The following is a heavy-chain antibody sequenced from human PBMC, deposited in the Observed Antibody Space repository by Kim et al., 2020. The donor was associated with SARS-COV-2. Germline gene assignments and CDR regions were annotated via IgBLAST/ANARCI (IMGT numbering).Heavy chain of an antibody. J-gene: IGHJ4*02. V-gene: IGHV3-48*02. D-gene: IGHD3-10*01. CDR2: ISGSSNIV. CDR1: GFTFSDYS. CDR3: ARASLVGGALIDY. Sequence: GGSLRLSCAASGFTFSDYSMTWVRQAPGKGLEWLSYISGSSNIVYYADSVKGRFTIFRDNAKNSLYLQMNSLRNEDTAVYYCARASLVGGALIDYWGQGTLVTVSS.